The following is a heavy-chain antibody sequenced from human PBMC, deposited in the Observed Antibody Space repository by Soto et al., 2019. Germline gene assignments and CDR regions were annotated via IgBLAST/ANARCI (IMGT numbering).Heavy chain of an antibody. Sequence: QVQLVESGGGVVQPGRSLRLSCAASGFTFSSYAMHWVRQAPGKGLEWVAVISYDGSNKYYADSVKGRFTISRDNSKTTRKRQRNGRGAEDTAGYYGAREGVGGGGGFDYWGQGTLVTVSS. CDR1: GFTFSSYA. CDR2: ISYDGSNK. D-gene: IGHD3-16*01. CDR3: AREGVGGGGGFDY. V-gene: IGHV3-30-3*01. J-gene: IGHJ4*02.